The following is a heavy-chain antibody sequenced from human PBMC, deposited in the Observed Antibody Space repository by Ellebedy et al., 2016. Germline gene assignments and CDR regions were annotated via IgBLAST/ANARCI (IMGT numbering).Heavy chain of an antibody. V-gene: IGHV3-9*01. Sequence: SLKISCAASGFTFDDYAMHWVRQAPGKGLEWVSGISWNSGSIGYADSVKGRFTISRDNAKNSLYLQMNSLRAEDTALYYCAKDKGYDFWLGYFDYWGQGTLVTVSS. CDR3: AKDKGYDFWLGYFDY. CDR1: GFTFDDYA. D-gene: IGHD3-3*01. CDR2: ISWNSGSI. J-gene: IGHJ4*02.